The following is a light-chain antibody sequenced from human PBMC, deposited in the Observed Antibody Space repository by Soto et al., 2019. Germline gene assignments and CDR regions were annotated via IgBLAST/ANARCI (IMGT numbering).Light chain of an antibody. Sequence: EIVLTQSPGTLSLSPGETATLSCRASQSVSSSYLAWYQQKPGQAPRLFIYGVTSRATGIPDRFSGSGSGTDFTLTISRLEPEDFAVYHCQQYCSSPRTFGQGTRLEIK. J-gene: IGKJ5*01. V-gene: IGKV3-20*01. CDR3: QQYCSSPRT. CDR1: QSVSSSY. CDR2: GVT.